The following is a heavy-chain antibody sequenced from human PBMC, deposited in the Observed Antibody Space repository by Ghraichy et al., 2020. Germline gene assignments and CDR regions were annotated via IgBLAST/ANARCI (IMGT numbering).Heavy chain of an antibody. V-gene: IGHV3-15*01. CDR2: IKSKTDGGTT. J-gene: IGHJ4*02. CDR3: TTDGALRYCSSTSCYVRVGYSYDTTVY. D-gene: IGHD2-2*01. Sequence: GGSLRLSCAASGFTFSNAWMSWVRQAPGKGLEWVGRIKSKTDGGTTDYAAPVKGRFTISRDDSKNTLYLQMNSLKTEDTAVYYCTTDGALRYCSSTSCYVRVGYSYDTTVYWGQGTLVTVSS. CDR1: GFTFSNAW.